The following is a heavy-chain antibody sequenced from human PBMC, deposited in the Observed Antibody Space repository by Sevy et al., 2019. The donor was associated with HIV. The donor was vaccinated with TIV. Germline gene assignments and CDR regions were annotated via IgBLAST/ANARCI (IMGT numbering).Heavy chain of an antibody. D-gene: IGHD2-8*01. V-gene: IGHV3-23*01. CDR1: GFTFSKYS. CDR3: AREGCTKPHDY. J-gene: IGHJ4*02. Sequence: GGSLRRSCAASGFTFSKYSMTWVRQPPGKGLEWVSTLSFGWGEINYADSVKGRLTISRDNSKSSVYLQMNNLRPEDTAVYYCAREGCTKPHDYWGQGTLVTVPQ. CDR2: LSFGWGEI.